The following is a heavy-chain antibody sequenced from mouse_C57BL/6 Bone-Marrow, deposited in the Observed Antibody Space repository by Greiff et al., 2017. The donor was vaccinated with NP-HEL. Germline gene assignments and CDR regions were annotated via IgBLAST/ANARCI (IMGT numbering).Heavy chain of an antibody. Sequence: EVQLQQSGAELVRPGASVKLSCTASGFNIKDDYMHWVKQRPEQGLEWIGWIDPENGDTEYASKFQGKATITADTSSNTASLQLSSLTSEDTAVYYGTVGYDPFAYWGQGTLVTVSA. D-gene: IGHD2-2*01. CDR3: TVGYDPFAY. CDR2: IDPENGDT. V-gene: IGHV14-4*01. J-gene: IGHJ3*01. CDR1: GFNIKDDY.